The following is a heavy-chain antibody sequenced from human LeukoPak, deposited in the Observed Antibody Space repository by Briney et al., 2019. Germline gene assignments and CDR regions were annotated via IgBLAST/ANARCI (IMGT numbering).Heavy chain of an antibody. CDR3: AREESGGYFDY. CDR2: ISPTGSST. D-gene: IGHD2-8*02. V-gene: IGHV1-46*01. Sequence: GASVKVSCKASGYIFTNYYMHWVRQAPGQGLEWLGLISPTGSSTSYAQKFRGRVTMTRDTSTTTVYMELSSLRSEDTAVYYCAREESGGYFDYWGQGTLVTVSS. J-gene: IGHJ4*02. CDR1: GYIFTNYY.